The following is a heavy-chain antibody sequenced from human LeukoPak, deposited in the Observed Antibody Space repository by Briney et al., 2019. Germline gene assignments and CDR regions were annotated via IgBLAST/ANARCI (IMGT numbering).Heavy chain of an antibody. Sequence: GGSLRLSCAVSGFTFRSYWMRWVRQAPGKGLEWVANIKQDGSEKNYVDSVKGRFTISRDNAKNSLYLQMNSLRAEDTAVYYCAGGLELDYWGQGTLGTVSS. CDR1: GFTFRSYW. J-gene: IGHJ4*02. D-gene: IGHD6-25*01. CDR3: AGGLELDY. CDR2: IKQDGSEK. V-gene: IGHV3-7*03.